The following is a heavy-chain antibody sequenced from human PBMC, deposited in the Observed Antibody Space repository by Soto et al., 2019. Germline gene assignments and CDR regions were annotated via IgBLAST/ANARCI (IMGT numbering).Heavy chain of an antibody. J-gene: IGHJ4*02. Sequence: QLQLLESGSGLVKPSQTLSLTCAVSGGSISSGGYSWGWIRQPPGKGLEWIGYIYHSVSTYYNPSPXSXXTISVDRSKNQFSLRLSSVTAADTAVYYCARVPDYWCQGTLVTVSS. CDR2: IYHSVST. V-gene: IGHV4-30-2*01. CDR1: GGSISSGGYS. CDR3: ARVPDY.